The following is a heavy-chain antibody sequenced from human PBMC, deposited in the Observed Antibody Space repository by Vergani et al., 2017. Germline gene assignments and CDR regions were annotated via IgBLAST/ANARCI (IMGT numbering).Heavy chain of an antibody. Sequence: QVQLQESGPGLVKPSETLSLTCTVSGGSISSYYWSWIRQPPGKGLEWIGYIYYSGSTNSNPSLKSRVTISVDTSKNQFSLKLSSVTAADTAVYYCASGYGFWSGYPYFDYWGQGTLVTVSS. J-gene: IGHJ4*02. CDR2: IYYSGST. D-gene: IGHD3-3*01. V-gene: IGHV4-59*01. CDR1: GGSISSYY. CDR3: ASGYGFWSGYPYFDY.